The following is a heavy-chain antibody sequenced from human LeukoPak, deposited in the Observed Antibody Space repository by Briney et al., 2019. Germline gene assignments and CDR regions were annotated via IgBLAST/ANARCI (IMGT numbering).Heavy chain of an antibody. V-gene: IGHV3-48*01. CDR2: ISSSSSTI. Sequence: GRSLRLSCAASGFTFSSYSMNWVRQAPGKGLEWVSYISSSSSTIYYADSVKGRFTISRDNAKNSLYLQMNSLRAGDTAVYYCARMYCSSTSCYTDAFDIWGQGTMVTVSS. J-gene: IGHJ3*02. CDR3: ARMYCSSTSCYTDAFDI. CDR1: GFTFSSYS. D-gene: IGHD2-2*02.